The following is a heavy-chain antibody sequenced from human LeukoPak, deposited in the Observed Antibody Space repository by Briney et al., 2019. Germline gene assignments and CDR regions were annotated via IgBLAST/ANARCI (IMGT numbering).Heavy chain of an antibody. CDR1: GFSLSTSGMR. CDR3: ALSAYCGGDCYHFDY. CDR2: IDWADDK. V-gene: IGHV2-70*04. J-gene: IGHJ4*02. Sequence: SGPTLVNPTQTLTLTCTFSGFSLSTSGMRVSRIRQPPGKALEWLARIDWADDKFYSTSLKTRLTISKDTSKNQVVLTMTNMDPVDTATYYCALSAYCGGDCYHFDYWGQGTLVTVSS. D-gene: IGHD2-21*02.